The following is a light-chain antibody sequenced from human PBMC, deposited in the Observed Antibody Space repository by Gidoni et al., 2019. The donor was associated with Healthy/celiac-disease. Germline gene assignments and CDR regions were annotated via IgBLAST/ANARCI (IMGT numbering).Light chain of an antibody. J-gene: IGKJ3*01. V-gene: IGKV1-33*01. Sequence: DIQMITSPSSLSASVGDRVTITCQASQDISNYLNWYQQKPGKAPKLLIYDASNLETGVPSRFSGSGSGTDFTFTISSLQPEDIATYYCQQYDNLPFTFGPGTKVDIK. CDR3: QQYDNLPFT. CDR1: QDISNY. CDR2: DAS.